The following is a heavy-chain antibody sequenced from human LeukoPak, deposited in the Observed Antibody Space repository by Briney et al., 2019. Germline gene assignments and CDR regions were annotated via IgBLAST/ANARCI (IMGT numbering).Heavy chain of an antibody. Sequence: GGSLRLSCAASGFIFKDYGMHWVRQAPGKGLEWVSVIYSGGSTYYADSVKGRFTISRDNSKNTLYLQMNSLRAEDTAVYYCASSHDYGDLTFDYWGQGTLVTVSS. CDR1: GFIFKDYG. CDR2: IYSGGST. CDR3: ASSHDYGDLTFDY. J-gene: IGHJ4*02. V-gene: IGHV3-53*01. D-gene: IGHD4-17*01.